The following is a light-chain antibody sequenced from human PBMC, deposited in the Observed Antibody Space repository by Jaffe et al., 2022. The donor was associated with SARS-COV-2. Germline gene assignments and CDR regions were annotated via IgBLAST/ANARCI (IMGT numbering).Light chain of an antibody. CDR2: GAS. J-gene: IGKJ4*01. V-gene: IGKV3-15*01. CDR3: QQYYSWPLT. CDR1: QSARNS. Sequence: EIVVTQSPATLSVSPGERAILSCRASQSARNSLAWYQQKPGQTPRLLIHGASTRATGVPARFSGSGSGTEFTLTISSLQSEDFAFYYCQQYYSWPLTFGGGTKVEIK.